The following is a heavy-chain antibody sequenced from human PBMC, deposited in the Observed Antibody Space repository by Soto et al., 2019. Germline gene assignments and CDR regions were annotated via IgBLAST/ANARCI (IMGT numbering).Heavy chain of an antibody. Sequence: EVQLLESGGGLVQPGGSLRLSCAASGFTFSSYAMSWVRQAPGKGLEWVSAISGSGGSTYYADSVKGRFTISRDNSKNTLYLQMNSLRVEDTAVYYCAKGGRGVVVVAAIYWGQGTLVTVSS. D-gene: IGHD2-15*01. CDR2: ISGSGGST. CDR3: AKGGRGVVVVAAIY. CDR1: GFTFSSYA. V-gene: IGHV3-23*01. J-gene: IGHJ4*02.